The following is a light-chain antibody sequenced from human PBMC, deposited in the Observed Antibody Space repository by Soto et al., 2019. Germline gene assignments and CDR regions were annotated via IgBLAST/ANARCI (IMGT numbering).Light chain of an antibody. V-gene: IGLV2-14*01. Sequence: QSALTQPASVSGSPGQSITISCTGTSSDVGAYNYVSWYQQHPGKAPKLMIYDVSHRPSGVSNRFSGSKSGNTASLTISGLQAEDEASYYCTSYTTSTTLVFGGGTKLTVL. J-gene: IGLJ2*01. CDR3: TSYTTSTTLV. CDR1: SSDVGAYNY. CDR2: DVS.